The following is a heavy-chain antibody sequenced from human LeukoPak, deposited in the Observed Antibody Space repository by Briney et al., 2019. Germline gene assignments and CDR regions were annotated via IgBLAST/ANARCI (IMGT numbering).Heavy chain of an antibody. D-gene: IGHD6-19*01. J-gene: IGHJ3*02. CDR2: IYHSGST. Sequence: SETLSLTCAVSGGSISSGGYSWSWIRQPPGKGLEWIGYIYHSGSTYYNPSLKSRVTISVDRSKNQFSLKLSSVTAADTAVYYCAREGASSGLFGDDAFDIWGQGTMVTVSS. CDR3: AREGASSGLFGDDAFDI. CDR1: GGSISSGGYS. V-gene: IGHV4-30-2*01.